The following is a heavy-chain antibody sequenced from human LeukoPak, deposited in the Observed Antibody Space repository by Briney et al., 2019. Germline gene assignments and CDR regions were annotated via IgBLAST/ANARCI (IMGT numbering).Heavy chain of an antibody. V-gene: IGHV1-18*01. CDR2: ISVYNGST. Sequence: ASVKVSCKASGYTFTSYGISWVRQAPGQGLEWMGWISVYNGSTNYAQKFQGRVTMTTDTSTSTAYMELRSLRSDDTAVYYCARDIKRSRARWENLGFDPWGQGTLVTVSS. CDR1: GYTFTSYG. J-gene: IGHJ5*02. CDR3: ARDIKRSRARWENLGFDP. D-gene: IGHD1-14*01.